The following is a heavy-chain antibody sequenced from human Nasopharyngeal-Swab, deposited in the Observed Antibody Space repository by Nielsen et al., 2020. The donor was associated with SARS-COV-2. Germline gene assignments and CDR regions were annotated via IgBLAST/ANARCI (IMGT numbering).Heavy chain of an antibody. D-gene: IGHD3-3*01. J-gene: IGHJ6*02. V-gene: IGHV1-69*13. CDR2: IIPIFGTA. CDR1: RGTFSSYA. Sequence: SVKVSCKASRGTFSSYAISWVRQAPGQGLEWMGGIIPIFGTANYAQKFQGRVTITADESTSTAYMELSSLRSEDTAVYYCARDLWRRAARDYYYYGMDVWGQGTTVTVSS. CDR3: ARDLWRRAARDYYYYGMDV.